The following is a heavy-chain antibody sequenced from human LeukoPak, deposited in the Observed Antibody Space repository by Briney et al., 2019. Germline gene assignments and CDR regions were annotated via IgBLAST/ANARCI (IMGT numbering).Heavy chain of an antibody. Sequence: GGSLRLSCAASGFTFSSYGMHWVRQAPGKGLEWVAFIRYDGSNKYYADSVKGRFTISRDNSKNTLYLQMNSLRAEDTAVYYCAREYNSYCTSTSCLYSYFDYWGQRTLVTVSS. CDR3: AREYNSYCTSTSCLYSYFDY. J-gene: IGHJ4*02. D-gene: IGHD2-2*01. CDR1: GFTFSSYG. CDR2: IRYDGSNK. V-gene: IGHV3-30*02.